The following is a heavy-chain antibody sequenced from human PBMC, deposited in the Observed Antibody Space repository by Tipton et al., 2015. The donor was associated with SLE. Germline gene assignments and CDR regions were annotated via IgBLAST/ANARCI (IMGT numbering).Heavy chain of an antibody. D-gene: IGHD1-26*01. CDR3: AREVKSGRYDWFDP. Sequence: TLSLTCTVSGGSISSGNYYWTWIRQHPGKGPEWSGDIYDTETTYYNPSLKSRVTMSIDRSKNRFSLRLRSVSAADTAIYYCAREVKSGRYDWFDPWGQGTRVTVSS. V-gene: IGHV4-31*03. J-gene: IGHJ5*02. CDR2: IYDTETT. CDR1: GGSISSGNYY.